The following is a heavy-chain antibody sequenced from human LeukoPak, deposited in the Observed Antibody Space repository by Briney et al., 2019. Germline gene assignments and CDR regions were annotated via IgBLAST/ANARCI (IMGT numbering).Heavy chain of an antibody. CDR2: ISGGGNT. V-gene: IGHV3-23*01. CDR3: AKGHLTYYDSCALGG. D-gene: IGHD3-22*01. CDR1: GFTFSSYA. J-gene: IGHJ4*02. Sequence: GGSLRLSCAASGFTFSSYAMSWVRQAPGKGLEWVSSISGGGNTYYADSVKGRFTISRDNSKNTLYLQMNSLRAEDTAVYFCAKGHLTYYDSCALGGWGQGTLVTVSS.